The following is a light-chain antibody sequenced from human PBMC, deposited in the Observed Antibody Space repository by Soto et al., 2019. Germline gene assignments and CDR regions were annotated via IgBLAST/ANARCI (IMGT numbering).Light chain of an antibody. V-gene: IGKV3-15*01. J-gene: IGKJ1*01. CDR3: QQYNKWPLT. CDR2: AVS. CDR1: QSVSSN. Sequence: EIMMTQSPGTLSASPGERATLSCRASQSVSSNLAWYQQKPGQAPRLLIYAVSTRATGIPARFSGSGSGTEFTRTISSLQSEDFAVYYCQQYNKWPLTFGQGTKVEI.